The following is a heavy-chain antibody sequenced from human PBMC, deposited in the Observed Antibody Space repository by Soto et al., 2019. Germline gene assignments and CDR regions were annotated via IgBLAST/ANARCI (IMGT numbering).Heavy chain of an antibody. CDR3: AGSIMITFRSRYGMDV. CDR1: GGSISVIGYY. J-gene: IGHJ6*02. D-gene: IGHD3-16*01. Sequence: SETLSISWTVSGGSISVIGYYWGWIRQPPGKGLEWIGSIYYSGSTYYNPSLKSRVTISVDTSKNQFSLKLSSVTAADTAVYYCAGSIMITFRSRYGMDVWGQGTTVTVSS. V-gene: IGHV4-39*07. CDR2: IYYSGST.